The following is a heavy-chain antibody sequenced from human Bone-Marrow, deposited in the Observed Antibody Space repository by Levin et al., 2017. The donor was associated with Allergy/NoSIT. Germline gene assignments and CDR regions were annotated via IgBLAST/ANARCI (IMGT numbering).Heavy chain of an antibody. J-gene: IGHJ4*02. Sequence: GGSLRLSCAASGFTVSSNYMSWVRQAPGKGLEWVSVIYSGGSTYYADSVKGRFTISRDNSKNTLYLQMNSLRAEDTAVYYCARTLAVAGIPFDYWGQGTLVTVSS. CDR3: ARTLAVAGIPFDY. V-gene: IGHV3-66*01. CDR2: IYSGGST. D-gene: IGHD6-19*01. CDR1: GFTVSSNY.